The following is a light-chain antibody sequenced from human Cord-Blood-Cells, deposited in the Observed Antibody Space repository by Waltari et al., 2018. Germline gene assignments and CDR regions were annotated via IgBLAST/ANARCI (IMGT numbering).Light chain of an antibody. CDR2: WAS. J-gene: IGKJ2*01. CDR1: QSVLYSSNNKNY. CDR3: QQYYSTPPYT. Sequence: DLVITPSPASLPLSLVESATIHCTSSQSVLYSSNNKNYLALYQQKPGQPPKLLIYWASTRESGVPDRFSGSGSGTDFTLTISSLQAEDVAVYYCQQYYSTPPYTFGQGTKLEIK. V-gene: IGKV4-1*01.